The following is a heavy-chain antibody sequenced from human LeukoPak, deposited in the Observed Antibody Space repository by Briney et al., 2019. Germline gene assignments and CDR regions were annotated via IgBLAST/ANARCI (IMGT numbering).Heavy chain of an antibody. Sequence: GASVKDSCKASGYTFSDNYIHWVRQAPGQGLEWMGWINPHSGGTNYGENFQGRVTLTRDTSISTAYMDLSSLISDDTAVYYCAREFMRVTAFDIWGQGTMVTGSS. CDR1: GYTFSDNY. D-gene: IGHD2-21*02. V-gene: IGHV1-2*02. J-gene: IGHJ3*02. CDR3: AREFMRVTAFDI. CDR2: INPHSGGT.